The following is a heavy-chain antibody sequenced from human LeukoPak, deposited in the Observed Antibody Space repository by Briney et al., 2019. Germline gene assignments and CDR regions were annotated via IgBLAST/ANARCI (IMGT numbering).Heavy chain of an antibody. D-gene: IGHD2-2*01. J-gene: IGHJ5*02. CDR3: ARDNSYCTSTSCYYNWFDP. CDR1: GGSISSGSHY. Sequence: KPSETLSLTCTVSGGSISSGSHYWSWIRQPAGKGLEWIGRIYNSANTNYNPSLKSRVIISVDTSKNQFSLKLSSVTAADTAVYYCARDNSYCTSTSCYYNWFDPWGQGTLVTVSS. CDR2: IYNSANT. V-gene: IGHV4-61*02.